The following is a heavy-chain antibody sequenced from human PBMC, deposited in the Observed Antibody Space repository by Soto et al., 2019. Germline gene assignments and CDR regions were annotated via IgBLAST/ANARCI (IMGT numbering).Heavy chain of an antibody. V-gene: IGHV4-4*07. D-gene: IGHD3-10*01. J-gene: IGHJ6*02. CDR3: ARVRDYGLGTIRLYYGMDV. CDR2: LYTMGST. Sequence: QVQLQESGPGLVKSSETLSLTCTVSGGSISGYYWSWIRQPAGKGLEWIGRLYTMGSTNYNPSLQSRVTMSVDTSKNEFALKVSSVTAADTAVYFCARVRDYGLGTIRLYYGMDVWGQGATVTVSS. CDR1: GGSISGYY.